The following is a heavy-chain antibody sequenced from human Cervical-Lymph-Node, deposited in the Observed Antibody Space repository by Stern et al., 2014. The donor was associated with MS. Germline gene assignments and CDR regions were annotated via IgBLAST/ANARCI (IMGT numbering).Heavy chain of an antibody. J-gene: IGHJ4*02. V-gene: IGHV1-18*01. CDR3: ASTMYYYDSSGPGRLDY. CDR1: GYTFTSYG. Sequence: QVQLVQSGAEVKKPGASVKVSCKASGYTFTSYGISWVRQAPGQGLEWMGWISAYNGNTNYAQKLQGRVTMTTDTSTSTAYMELRSLRSDDTAVYYCASTMYYYDSSGPGRLDYWGQGTLVTVSS. CDR2: ISAYNGNT. D-gene: IGHD3-22*01.